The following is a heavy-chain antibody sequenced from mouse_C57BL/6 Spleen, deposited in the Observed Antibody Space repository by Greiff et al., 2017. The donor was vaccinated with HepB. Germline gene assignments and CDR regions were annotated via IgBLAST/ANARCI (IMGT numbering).Heavy chain of an antibody. V-gene: IGHV1-50*01. Sequence: QVQLQQPGAELVKPGASVKLSCKASGYTFPSYWMQWVKQRPGQGLEWIGEIDPSDSYTNYNQKFKGKATLTVDTSSSTAYMQLSSLTSEDSAVYYCARTYYRRAMDYWGQGTSVTVSS. CDR1: GYTFPSYW. J-gene: IGHJ4*01. D-gene: IGHD2-10*01. CDR3: ARTYYRRAMDY. CDR2: IDPSDSYT.